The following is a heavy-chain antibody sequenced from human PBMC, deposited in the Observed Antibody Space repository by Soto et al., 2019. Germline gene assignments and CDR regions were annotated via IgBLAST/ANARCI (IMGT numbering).Heavy chain of an antibody. CDR3: ATDRPPRTYSNLLMDV. D-gene: IGHD4-4*01. J-gene: IGHJ6*04. Sequence: GGSLRLSCAASGFTFSSYGMHWVRQAPGKGLEWVAVIWYDGSNKYYADSVKGRFTISRDNSKNTLYLQMNSLRAEDTAVYYCATDRPPRTYSNLLMDVWGKGTTVTVSS. CDR1: GFTFSSYG. V-gene: IGHV3-33*01. CDR2: IWYDGSNK.